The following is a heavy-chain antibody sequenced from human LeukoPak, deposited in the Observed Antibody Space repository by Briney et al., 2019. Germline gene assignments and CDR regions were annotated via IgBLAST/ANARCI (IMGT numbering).Heavy chain of an antibody. CDR3: ARLGVATPFDY. D-gene: IGHD5-12*01. Sequence: SETLSLTCTVSGGSISSSSYYWGWIRQPPGRGLEWIGSIYYSGSTYFNPSLKSRVTISGDTSKNQFSLKLSSVTAADTAVYYCARLGVATPFDYWGQGTLVTVSS. J-gene: IGHJ4*02. CDR1: GGSISSSSYY. CDR2: IYYSGST. V-gene: IGHV4-39*01.